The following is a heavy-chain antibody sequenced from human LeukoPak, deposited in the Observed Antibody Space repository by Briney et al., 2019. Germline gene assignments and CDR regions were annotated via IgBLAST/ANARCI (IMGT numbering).Heavy chain of an antibody. CDR3: ARQWELRGWFDP. Sequence: SEALSLTCTVSGGSISSYYWSWIRHPPAKGLEWIGYIYYSGSTNYNPSLKSRVTMSVDTSNNQFSLKLTSVTAADTAVYYCARQWELRGWFDPWGQGTLVTVSS. D-gene: IGHD1-26*01. V-gene: IGHV4-59*08. J-gene: IGHJ5*02. CDR2: IYYSGST. CDR1: GGSISSYY.